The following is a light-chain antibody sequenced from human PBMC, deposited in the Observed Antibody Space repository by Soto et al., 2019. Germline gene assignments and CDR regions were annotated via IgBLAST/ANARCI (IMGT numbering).Light chain of an antibody. V-gene: IGKV3-20*01. CDR2: GAS. CDR1: QSVSSGY. J-gene: IGKJ2*01. CDR3: QQYGSSSGT. Sequence: EVVFTQSPGTLSLSPGERATLSCRASQSVSSGYLAWYQQKPGQAPRLLIFGASSRATGIPDRFSGSGSGTDFTLIISILEAEDFAVYYCQQYGSSSGTFGQGTKLEIK.